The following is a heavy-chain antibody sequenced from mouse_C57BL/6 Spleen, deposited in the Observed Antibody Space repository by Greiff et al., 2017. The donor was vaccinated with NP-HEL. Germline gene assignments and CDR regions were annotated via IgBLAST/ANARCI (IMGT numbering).Heavy chain of an antibody. CDR1: GYTFTCYW. Sequence: QVQLQQPGAELVKPGASVKLSCKASGYTFTCYWITWVKPRPGQGLEWIGDIYPGSGSTNYNEKFKSKATLTVDTSSSTAYMQLSSLTSEDSAVYYCAVYSNYHAMDYWGQGTSVTVSS. CDR2: IYPGSGST. D-gene: IGHD2-5*01. J-gene: IGHJ4*01. CDR3: AVYSNYHAMDY. V-gene: IGHV1-55*01.